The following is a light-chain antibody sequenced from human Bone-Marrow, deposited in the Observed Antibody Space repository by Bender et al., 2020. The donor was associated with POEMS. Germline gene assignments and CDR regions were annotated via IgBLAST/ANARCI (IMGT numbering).Light chain of an antibody. CDR3: AVWDDSLDGWV. Sequence: QSVLTQPPSASGTPGQRVTISCSGGSSNIGAHAVNWYQHLPGTAPKLLIYSSHRRPSEVPDRFSGSRSGTSASLAISGLQSEDEADYYGAVWDDSLDGWVFGGETKLTV. J-gene: IGLJ3*02. CDR2: SSH. CDR1: SSNIGAHA. V-gene: IGLV1-44*01.